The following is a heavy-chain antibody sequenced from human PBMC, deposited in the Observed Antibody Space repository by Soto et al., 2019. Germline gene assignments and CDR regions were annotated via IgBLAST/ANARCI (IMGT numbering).Heavy chain of an antibody. D-gene: IGHD6-13*01. Sequence: GEPLKISCKGSGYSFGNYWIAWVRQRPGKGLEWMGIIHPGKSDTRYSPSFEGQVTISADNSISTAHLQWSTLQASDSATYYCARKIAETGSGFDYWGQGTLVTVSS. CDR1: GYSFGNYW. V-gene: IGHV5-51*01. J-gene: IGHJ4*02. CDR2: IHPGKSDT. CDR3: ARKIAETGSGFDY.